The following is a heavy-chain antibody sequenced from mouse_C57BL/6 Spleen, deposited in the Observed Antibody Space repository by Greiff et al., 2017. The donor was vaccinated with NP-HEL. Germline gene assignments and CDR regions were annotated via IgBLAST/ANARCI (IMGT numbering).Heavy chain of an antibody. CDR1: GFTFSSYA. CDR3: TRGGTTAVSPFDV. J-gene: IGHJ1*03. D-gene: IGHD1-1*01. CDR2: ISSGGDYI. Sequence: EVKLMESGEGLVKPGGSLKLSCAASGFTFSSYAMSWVRQTPEKRLEWVAYISSGGDYIYYADTVKGRFTIARDNARNTLYLQMSSLKSEDTAMYYCTRGGTTAVSPFDVWGTGTTVTVSS. V-gene: IGHV5-9-1*02.